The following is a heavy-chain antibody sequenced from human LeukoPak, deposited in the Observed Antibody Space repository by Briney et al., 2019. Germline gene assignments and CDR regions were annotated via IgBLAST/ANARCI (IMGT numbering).Heavy chain of an antibody. Sequence: GGSLRLSCEASGFIFNSYWMTWVRQAPGKGLEWVANIRQDGSEKHYVDSVKGRFTISRDNAKNSLYLQMNILRAEDTAVYYCARDKYCSSKWGQGTLVTVSS. V-gene: IGHV3-7*01. CDR2: IRQDGSEK. D-gene: IGHD2-2*01. CDR1: GFIFNSYW. CDR3: ARDKYCSSK. J-gene: IGHJ4*02.